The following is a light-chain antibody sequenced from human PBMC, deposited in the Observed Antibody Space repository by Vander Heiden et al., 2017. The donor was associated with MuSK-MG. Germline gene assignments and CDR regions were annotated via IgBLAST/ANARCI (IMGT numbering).Light chain of an antibody. V-gene: IGKV3-11*01. Sequence: PATLSLSPGERATLSCRASQNLSGYLAWYQQKPGQAPRLLIYDGSTRATGVPARFSGSGSGADFTLTISSLEPEDFAVYYCQQRSHWPGTFGKGTKLEIK. CDR2: DGS. CDR3: QQRSHWPGT. J-gene: IGKJ2*01. CDR1: QNLSGY.